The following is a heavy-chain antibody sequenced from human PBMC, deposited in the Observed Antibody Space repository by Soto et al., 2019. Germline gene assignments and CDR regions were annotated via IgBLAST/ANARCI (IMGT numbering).Heavy chain of an antibody. CDR2: FFHTTKT. CDR3: GRARWYDDFDV. V-gene: IGHV4-38-2*01. J-gene: IGHJ3*01. Sequence: SETLSLTWALAGCFISSGNSWGWIRKHNGKGLYLIGSFFHTTKTYYNPSRRRRVTISMHMTKNQFSQNMNTVTAADTAVYDCGRARWYDDFDVWGQGTVVTVSS. D-gene: IGHD2-15*01. CDR1: GCFISSGNS.